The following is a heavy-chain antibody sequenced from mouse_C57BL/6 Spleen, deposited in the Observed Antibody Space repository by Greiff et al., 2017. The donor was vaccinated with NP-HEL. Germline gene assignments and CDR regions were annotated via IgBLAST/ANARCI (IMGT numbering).Heavy chain of an antibody. CDR2: INPSTGGT. J-gene: IGHJ4*01. Sequence: EVQLQQSGPELVKPGASVKISCKASGYSFTGYYMNWVKQSPEKSLEWIGEINPSTGGTTYNQKFKAKATLTVDKSSSTAYMQLKSLTSEDSAVYYCATYYYSYAMDYWGQGTSVTVSS. CDR3: ATYYYSYAMDY. D-gene: IGHD1-1*01. CDR1: GYSFTGYY. V-gene: IGHV1-42*01.